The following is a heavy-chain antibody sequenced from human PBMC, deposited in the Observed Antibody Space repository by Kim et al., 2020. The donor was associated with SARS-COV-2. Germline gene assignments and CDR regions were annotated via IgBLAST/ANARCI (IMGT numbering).Heavy chain of an antibody. CDR3: ARDFRYSGYD. CDR2: NT. D-gene: IGHD5-12*01. V-gene: IGHV1-3*01. J-gene: IGHJ4*02. Sequence: NTRYSQKFQGRVTFTRDTSANTAYMELSSLRSEDTAVYYCARDFRYSGYDWGQGTLVTVSS.